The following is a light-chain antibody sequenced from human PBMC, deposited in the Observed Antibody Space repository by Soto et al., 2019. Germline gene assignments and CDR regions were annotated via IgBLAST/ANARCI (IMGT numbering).Light chain of an antibody. CDR3: QQYNSYSIT. Sequence: DIVMTQSPESLAVSLGERATINCKSSQSVLYSSNNKNYLNWYQQKPGKAPKLLIYDASSLESGVPSRFSGSGSGTEFTLTISSLQPDDFATYYCQQYNSYSITFGRGTRLENK. J-gene: IGKJ5*01. V-gene: IGKV4-1*01. CDR2: DAS. CDR1: QSVLYSSNNKNY.